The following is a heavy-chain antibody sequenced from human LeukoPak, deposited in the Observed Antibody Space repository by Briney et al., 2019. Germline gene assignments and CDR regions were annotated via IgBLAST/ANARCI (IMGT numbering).Heavy chain of an antibody. CDR3: ARGRGGDDSSGYYFDY. V-gene: IGHV4-59*01. J-gene: IGHJ4*02. Sequence: SETLSLTCTVSGGSISSYYWSWIRQPPGKGLEWIGYIYYSGSTNYNPSLKSRVTISVDTSKNQFSLKLSSVTAADTAVYYCARGRGGDDSSGYYFDYWGQGTLVTVSS. CDR1: GGSISSYY. CDR2: IYYSGST. D-gene: IGHD3-22*01.